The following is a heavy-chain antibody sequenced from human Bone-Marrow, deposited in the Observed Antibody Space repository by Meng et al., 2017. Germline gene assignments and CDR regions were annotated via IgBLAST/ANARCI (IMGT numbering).Heavy chain of an antibody. CDR1: GGSISSSSYY. CDR2: IYYSGST. V-gene: IGHV4-39*06. J-gene: IGHJ6*02. Sequence: SETLSLTCTVSGGSISSSSYYWGWSRQPPGKGLEWIGSIYYSGSTYYNPSPKSRVTISVDTSKDQFPLKLSSVTAADTAVYYCARDPPQHVYDYVWGSQELVNGMDVWGQGTTVTVSS. D-gene: IGHD3-16*01. CDR3: ARDPPQHVYDYVWGSQELVNGMDV.